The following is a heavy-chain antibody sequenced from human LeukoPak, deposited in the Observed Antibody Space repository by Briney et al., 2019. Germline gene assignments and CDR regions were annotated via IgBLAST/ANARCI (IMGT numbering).Heavy chain of an antibody. V-gene: IGHV3-30*18. CDR1: GFTFSSYG. CDR3: AKDQGVAAASLDY. CDR2: ISYDGSDK. J-gene: IGHJ4*02. Sequence: GGSLRLSCAASGFTFSSYGMHWVRQAPGKGLEWVAVISYDGSDKYYADSVKGRFTISRDNSKNTLYLQMNSLRAEDTAVYYCAKDQGVAAASLDYWGQGTLVTVSS. D-gene: IGHD6-13*01.